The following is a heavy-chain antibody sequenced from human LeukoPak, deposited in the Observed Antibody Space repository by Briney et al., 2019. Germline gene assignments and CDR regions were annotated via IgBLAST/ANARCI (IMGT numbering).Heavy chain of an antibody. CDR2: IYYSGST. V-gene: IGHV4-39*01. D-gene: IGHD3-3*01. J-gene: IGHJ4*02. Sequence: SETLSLTCTVSGGSISSYYWGWIRQPPGKGLEWIGSIYYSGSTYYNPSLKSRVTISVDTSKNQFSLKLSSVTAADTAVYYCACMTIFGVVAIIDYWGQGTLVTVSS. CDR1: GGSISSYY. CDR3: ACMTIFGVVAIIDY.